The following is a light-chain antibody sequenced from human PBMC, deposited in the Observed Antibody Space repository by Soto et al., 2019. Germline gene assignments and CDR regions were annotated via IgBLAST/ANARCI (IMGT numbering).Light chain of an antibody. CDR1: ISDIVAYNY. V-gene: IGLV2-14*01. CDR2: EFS. J-gene: IGLJ1*01. CDR3: SSHRGSISFYV. Sequence: LTQPTSVSGSPGQSSTISCTGTISDIVAYNYVSWYQQHPGKVPKLIISEFSNRPSGVSNRFSGSKSGNTASLTISGLQAEDEADYYCSSHRGSISFYVFGTGTKVTVL.